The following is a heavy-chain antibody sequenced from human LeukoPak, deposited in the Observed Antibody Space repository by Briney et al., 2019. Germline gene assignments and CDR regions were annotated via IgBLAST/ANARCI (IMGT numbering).Heavy chain of an antibody. CDR1: GGSISSSSYY. CDR3: ARDHDDSSGRGLY. D-gene: IGHD3-22*01. CDR2: IYYSGST. J-gene: IGHJ4*02. Sequence: SETLSLTCTVSGGSISSSSYYWGWIRQPPGKGLEWIGSIYYSGSTYYNPSLKSRVTISVDTSKNQFSLKLSSVTAADTAVYYCARDHDDSSGRGLYWGQGTLVTVSS. V-gene: IGHV4-39*07.